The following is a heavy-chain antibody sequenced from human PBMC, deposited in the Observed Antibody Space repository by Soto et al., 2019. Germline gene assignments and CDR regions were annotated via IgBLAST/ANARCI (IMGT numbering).Heavy chain of an antibody. CDR1: GFTFSSYA. CDR3: AKDLSPMIVVTACHY. V-gene: IGHV3-23*01. J-gene: IGHJ4*02. D-gene: IGHD3-22*01. CDR2: ISGSGGST. Sequence: GGSLRLSCAASGFTFSSYAMSWVRQAPGKGLEWVSAISGSGGSTYYADSVKGRFTISRDNSKNTLYLQMNSLRAEDTAVYYCAKDLSPMIVVTACHYWGQGTLVTVSS.